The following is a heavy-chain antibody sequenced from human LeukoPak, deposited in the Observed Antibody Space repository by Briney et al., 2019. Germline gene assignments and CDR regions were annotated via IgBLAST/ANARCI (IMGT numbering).Heavy chain of an antibody. Sequence: TGGSLRLSCAASGFTVSSNYMSWVRQAPGKGLEWVSAISGSGGSTYYADSVKGRFTISRDNSKNTLYLQMNSLRAEDTAVYYCARDRDPVPAAPFDIWGQGTMVTVSS. J-gene: IGHJ3*02. D-gene: IGHD2-2*01. V-gene: IGHV3-23*01. CDR1: GFTVSSNY. CDR3: ARDRDPVPAAPFDI. CDR2: ISGSGGST.